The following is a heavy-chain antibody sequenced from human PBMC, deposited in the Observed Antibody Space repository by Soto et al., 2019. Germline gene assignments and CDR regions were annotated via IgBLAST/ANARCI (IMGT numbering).Heavy chain of an antibody. J-gene: IGHJ5*02. V-gene: IGHV1-69*01. CDR3: ARVFPDGWVEPGVVRGYLDT. CDR1: AESFNNYG. Sequence: QVQLVQSGAEVKEPGSSVKVSCKASAESFNNYGITWVRQAPGQGLEWMGGIIPIFGTINYAEKFQGRVKITEDDSTKTAYMELSSLRAEDTALYYCARVFPDGWVEPGVVRGYLDTWGRGTLVTVSS. D-gene: IGHD3-3*01. CDR2: IIPIFGTI.